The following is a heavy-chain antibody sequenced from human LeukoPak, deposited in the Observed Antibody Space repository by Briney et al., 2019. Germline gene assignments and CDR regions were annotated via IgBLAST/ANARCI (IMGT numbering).Heavy chain of an antibody. CDR1: GFIFSSYS. J-gene: IGHJ4*02. CDR3: AKGSGSSCYSPCDY. D-gene: IGHD2-15*01. V-gene: IGHV3-23*01. CDR2: ITGSGGNT. Sequence: GGSLRLSCAASGFIFSSYSMSWVRQAPGKGLEWVSVITGSGGNTYYADSVKGRFTISKDNSKNTVYLQMSSLRVDDTAVYYCAKGSGSSCYSPCDYWGQGILVTVSS.